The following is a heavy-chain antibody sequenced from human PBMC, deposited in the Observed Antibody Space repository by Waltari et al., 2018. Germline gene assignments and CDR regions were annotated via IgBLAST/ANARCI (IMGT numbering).Heavy chain of an antibody. CDR2: INHSGST. V-gene: IGHV4-34*01. Sequence: QVQLQQWGAGLLKPSETLSLTCAVYGGSFSCYYWSCILPPPGQGLEWIGEINHSGSTNYNPALKRRVTISVDTSKNQFALKLSSVTAADTAVYYCARAPPGNYYDSSGYYYSRLPTGWGQGTLVTVSS. CDR3: ARAPPGNYYDSSGYYYSRLPTG. J-gene: IGHJ4*02. CDR1: GGSFSCYY. D-gene: IGHD3-22*01.